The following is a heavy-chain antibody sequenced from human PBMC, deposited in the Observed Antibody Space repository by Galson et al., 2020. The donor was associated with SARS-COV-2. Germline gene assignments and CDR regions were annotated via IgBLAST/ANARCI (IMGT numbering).Heavy chain of an antibody. CDR1: GYSISSGYY. D-gene: IGHD1-26*01. V-gene: IGHV4-38-2*02. J-gene: IGHJ4*02. Sequence: SETLSLTCTVSGYSISSGYYWGWIRQPPGKGLEWIGSIHHSGSTYYNPSLKSRVTISVDTSKNQFSLKLSSVTVADTAVYYCARVSGSYFDYWGQGTLDTVSS. CDR3: ARVSGSYFDY. CDR2: IHHSGST.